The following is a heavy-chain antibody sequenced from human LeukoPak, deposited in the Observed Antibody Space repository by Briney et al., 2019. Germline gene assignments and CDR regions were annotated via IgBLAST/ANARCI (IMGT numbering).Heavy chain of an antibody. V-gene: IGHV3-30*01. CDR2: ISHDEVST. CDR1: GFTFSRHP. Sequence: QAGGSLTLSCAASGFTFSRHPMHWVRQPPGKGLEWVALISHDEVSTYYVDSVKGRFTISRDKSKNTLFLQMNSLRPEDTAVYYCARQATSLGYFYSYLDVWGTGTTVTVSS. J-gene: IGHJ6*03. CDR3: ARQATSLGYFYSYLDV.